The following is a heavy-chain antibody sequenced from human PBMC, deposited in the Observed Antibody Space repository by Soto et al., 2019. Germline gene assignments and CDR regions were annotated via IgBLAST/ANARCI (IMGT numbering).Heavy chain of an antibody. V-gene: IGHV4-38-2*01. D-gene: IGHD3-3*01. Sequence: SETLSLTCAVSGCSISSGYYWGWIRQPPGKGLEWIVEIDHSGYTNYNPSLKSRVTISVDTSKNQFSLRLTSVTAADTAVYYCARVRDWFDPWGQGTLVTVSS. CDR2: IDHSGYT. J-gene: IGHJ5*02. CDR3: ARVRDWFDP. CDR1: GCSISSGYY.